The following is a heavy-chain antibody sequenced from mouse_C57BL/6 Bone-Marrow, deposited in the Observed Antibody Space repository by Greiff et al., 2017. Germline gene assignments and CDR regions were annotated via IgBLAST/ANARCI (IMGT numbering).Heavy chain of an antibody. CDR1: GFTFSDYC. CDR2: INYDGSST. J-gene: IGHJ1*03. Sequence: EVKLVESEGGLVQPGSSMKLSCTASGFTFSDYCMAWVRQVPEKGLEWVANINYDGSSTYYLDSLKSRFIISRDNAKNILYLQMSSLKSEDTATYYCARYGNWDGDWYFDVWGTGTTVTVSS. D-gene: IGHD4-1*01. V-gene: IGHV5-16*01. CDR3: ARYGNWDGDWYFDV.